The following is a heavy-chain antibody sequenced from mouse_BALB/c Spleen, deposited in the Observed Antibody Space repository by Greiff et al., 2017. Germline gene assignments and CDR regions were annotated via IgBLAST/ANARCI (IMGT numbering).Heavy chain of an antibody. CDR2: IWAGGST. V-gene: IGHV2-9*02. D-gene: IGHD1-1*01. CDR1: GFSLTSYG. J-gene: IGHJ3*01. Sequence: VQLVESGPGLVAPSQSLSITCTVSGFSLTSYGVHWVRQPPGKGLEWLGVIWAGGSTNYNSALMSRLSISKDNSKSQVFLKMNSLQTDDTAMYYCARVRDYYGSSLAYWGQGTLVTVSA. CDR3: ARVRDYYGSSLAY.